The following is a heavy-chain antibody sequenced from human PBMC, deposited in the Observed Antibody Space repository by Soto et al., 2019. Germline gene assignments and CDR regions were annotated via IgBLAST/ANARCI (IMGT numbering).Heavy chain of an antibody. V-gene: IGHV1-69*10. CDR3: VRAAKRYFDY. Sequence: SVKVSFKASGGTYNTFAISWVRQAPGQGLEWMGGIIPVLGPAFYAQKFQGRVTITADKSTTTAYLELTSLRSEDTAVYYCVRAAKRYFDYWGQGTLVTVSS. CDR1: GGTYNTFA. J-gene: IGHJ4*02. CDR2: IIPVLGPA.